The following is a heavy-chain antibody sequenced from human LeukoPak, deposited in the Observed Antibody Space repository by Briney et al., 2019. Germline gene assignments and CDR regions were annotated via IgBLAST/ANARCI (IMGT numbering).Heavy chain of an antibody. CDR2: IRYDGTNK. CDR1: GFSFSSYG. D-gene: IGHD3-10*01. Sequence: PGGSLRLSCAASGFSFSSYGMQWVRQAPGKGLEWVAFIRYDGTNKYYADSVKGRFTISRDNSKNTLYLQMNSLRAEDTAVYYCATDYGSGSYSVRSYYGMDVWGQGTTVTVSS. CDR3: ATDYGSGSYSVRSYYGMDV. V-gene: IGHV3-30*02. J-gene: IGHJ6*02.